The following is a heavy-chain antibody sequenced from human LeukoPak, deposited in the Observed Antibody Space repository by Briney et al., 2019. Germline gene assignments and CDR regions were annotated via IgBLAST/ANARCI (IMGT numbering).Heavy chain of an antibody. CDR1: GFTFSSFG. J-gene: IGHJ4*02. D-gene: IGHD1-26*01. CDR3: ARTWDRTSFDY. Sequence: QTGGSLRLSCVASGFTFSSFGMSWVRQAPGKGLEWVSGINSDGSSTSYADSVKGRFTISRDNAKNTLYLQMNSLRAEDTAVYYCARTWDRTSFDYWGQGTLVTVSS. CDR2: INSDGSST. V-gene: IGHV3-74*01.